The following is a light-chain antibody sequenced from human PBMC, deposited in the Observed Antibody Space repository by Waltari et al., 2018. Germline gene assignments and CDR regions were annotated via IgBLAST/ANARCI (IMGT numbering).Light chain of an antibody. Sequence: EIVMTQSPATLSVSPGERATLSCRASQSVSTNLAWFQQRSGQAPRLLLYGASTRATGIPAKFRGSGSGTEFTLTISSLQSEDFVLYYCQQYESWPLTFGGGTKVEI. J-gene: IGKJ4*01. CDR1: QSVSTN. CDR3: QQYESWPLT. CDR2: GAS. V-gene: IGKV3-15*01.